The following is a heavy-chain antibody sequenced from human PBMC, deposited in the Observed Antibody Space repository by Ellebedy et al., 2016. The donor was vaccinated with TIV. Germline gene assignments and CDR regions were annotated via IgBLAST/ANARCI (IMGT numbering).Heavy chain of an antibody. CDR3: ARTDGSGWDFDS. CDR2: IDWDDDK. V-gene: IGHV2-70*11. Sequence: SGPTLVKPTQTLTLTCTFSGFSLSTTRVSVSWIRQPPGKALEWLARIDWDDDKYFNTSLRTRLTISKDTSKHQVVLTMTNMDPVDTATYYCARTDGSGWDFDSWGQGTLVTVSS. CDR1: GFSLSTTRVS. J-gene: IGHJ4*02. D-gene: IGHD6-19*01.